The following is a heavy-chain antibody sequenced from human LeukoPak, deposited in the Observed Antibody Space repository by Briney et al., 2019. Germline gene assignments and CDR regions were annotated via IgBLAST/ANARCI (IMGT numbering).Heavy chain of an antibody. J-gene: IGHJ4*02. Sequence: GGSLRLSCAASGFTFSSYAMSWVRQAPGKGLEWVSAISGSGGSTYYADSVSGRFTISRDNSKNTLYLQMNSLRAEDTAVYYCANYVSGYSGSSLTGYFDYWGQGTLVTVSS. D-gene: IGHD1-26*01. CDR2: ISGSGGST. CDR1: GFTFSSYA. CDR3: ANYVSGYSGSSLTGYFDY. V-gene: IGHV3-23*01.